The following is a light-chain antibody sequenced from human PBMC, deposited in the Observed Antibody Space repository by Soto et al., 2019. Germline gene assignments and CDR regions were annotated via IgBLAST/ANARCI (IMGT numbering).Light chain of an antibody. Sequence: QSALTQPASVSGSPGQSITISCTGTSSDIGTYNYVSWYQQPTGKAPKLMIFDVSYRPSGVSNRFSGSKSDNTASLTISGLQAEDEADYYCNSYTGTSSRYVFGTGTKLTVL. CDR1: SSDIGTYNY. CDR2: DVS. CDR3: NSYTGTSSRYV. V-gene: IGLV2-14*03. J-gene: IGLJ1*01.